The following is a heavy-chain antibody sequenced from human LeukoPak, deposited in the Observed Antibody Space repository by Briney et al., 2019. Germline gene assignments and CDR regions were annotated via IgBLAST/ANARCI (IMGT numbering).Heavy chain of an antibody. J-gene: IGHJ4*02. Sequence: PGGSLRLSCAASGFTFSRYTMNWVRQAPGKGLEWVSSIDRSGNLIYYGDSVKGRFTISRDNAKNSLYLQMNSLRAEDTAVYYCARDWVDDYVWGNSREGDWGQGTLVTVSS. CDR1: GFTFSRYT. CDR3: ARDWVDDYVWGNSREGD. D-gene: IGHD3-16*02. V-gene: IGHV3-21*01. CDR2: IDRSGNLI.